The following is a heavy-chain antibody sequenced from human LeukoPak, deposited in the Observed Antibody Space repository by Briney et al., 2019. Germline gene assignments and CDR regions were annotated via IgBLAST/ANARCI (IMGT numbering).Heavy chain of an antibody. V-gene: IGHV3-30*09. Sequence: GGSLRLSCAASGFTFSSYAMHWVRQAPGKGLEWVAVISYDGSNKYYADSVKGRFAISRDNSKNTLYLQMNSLRAEDTAVYDCVTLGVITTGWFDPWGQGTLVTVSS. CDR1: GFTFSSYA. CDR2: ISYDGSNK. J-gene: IGHJ5*02. D-gene: IGHD3-22*01. CDR3: VTLGVITTGWFDP.